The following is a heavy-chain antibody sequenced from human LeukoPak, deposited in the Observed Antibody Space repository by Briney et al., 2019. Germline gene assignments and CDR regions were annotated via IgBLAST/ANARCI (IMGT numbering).Heavy chain of an antibody. V-gene: IGHV3-7*04. CDR1: GFTVSSNY. Sequence: PGGSLRLSCAASGFTVSSNYMSWVRQAPGKGLEWVANIHPDGIEKYHVDSVKGRFTIFRDNARNLLYLQMSSLRADDTAVYYCSRGDDFSGDSWGQGTLVTVSS. D-gene: IGHD2-21*02. CDR3: SRGDDFSGDS. CDR2: IHPDGIEK. J-gene: IGHJ5*01.